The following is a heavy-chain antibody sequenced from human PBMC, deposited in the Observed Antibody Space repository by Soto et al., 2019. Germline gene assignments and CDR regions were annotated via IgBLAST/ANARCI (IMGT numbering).Heavy chain of an antibody. Sequence: EVQLLESGGGLVQPGGSLRLSCAASGFTFSSYAMSWVRQAPGKGLEWVSAISGSGGSTYYADSVKGRFTISRDNSKNTRYLQMNSLRAEDTAVYYCATPPDSSSSRFDYGGQGTLVTVSS. CDR2: ISGSGGST. CDR1: GFTFSSYA. D-gene: IGHD6-6*01. CDR3: ATPPDSSSSRFDY. V-gene: IGHV3-23*01. J-gene: IGHJ4*02.